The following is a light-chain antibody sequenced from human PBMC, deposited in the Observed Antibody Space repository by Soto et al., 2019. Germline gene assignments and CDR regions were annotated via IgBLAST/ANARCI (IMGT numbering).Light chain of an antibody. CDR3: QQCSS. CDR2: DAS. Sequence: EIVLTQSPATLSLSPGERATLSCRASQSVSSYLAWYQQKPGQGPRLLIYDASNRATGIPARCSGSGSGTDFTLTISSLDPEDFAVYYCQQCSSVGPGTKVDSK. CDR1: QSVSSY. J-gene: IGKJ3*01. V-gene: IGKV3-11*01.